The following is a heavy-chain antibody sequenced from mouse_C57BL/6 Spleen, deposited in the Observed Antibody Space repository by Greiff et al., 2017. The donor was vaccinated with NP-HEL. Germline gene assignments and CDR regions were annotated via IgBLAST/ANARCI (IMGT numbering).Heavy chain of an antibody. V-gene: IGHV1-69*01. Sequence: QVQLQQPGAELVMPGASVKLSCKASGYTFTSYWMHWVKQRPGQGLEWIGEIDPSDSYTNYNQKFKGKSTLTVDKSSSTAYMQLSSLTSEDSAVYYCARSETYYSNYVAMDYWGQGTSVTVSS. CDR2: IDPSDSYT. CDR3: ARSETYYSNYVAMDY. J-gene: IGHJ4*01. D-gene: IGHD2-5*01. CDR1: GYTFTSYW.